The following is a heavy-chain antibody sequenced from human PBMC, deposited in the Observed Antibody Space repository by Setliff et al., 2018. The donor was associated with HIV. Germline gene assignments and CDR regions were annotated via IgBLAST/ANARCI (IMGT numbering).Heavy chain of an antibody. Sequence: SVMVSCKASEDTFNSYTIHWVRQTPGQGLEWMGRTIPVLSMSNFALKFQGRGSIFADKSTSTAYLGLNGLTSEDTAIYYCATSFGSGVAPFDNWGQGTLVTVSS. CDR1: EDTFNSYT. J-gene: IGHJ4*02. D-gene: IGHD3-10*01. CDR3: ATSFGSGVAPFDN. V-gene: IGHV1-69*02. CDR2: TIPVLSMS.